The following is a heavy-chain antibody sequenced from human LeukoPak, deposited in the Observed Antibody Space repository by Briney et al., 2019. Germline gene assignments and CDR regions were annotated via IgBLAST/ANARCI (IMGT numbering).Heavy chain of an antibody. CDR2: ISGSGDST. J-gene: IGHJ4*02. CDR1: GFTFSSYA. CDR3: AKGIVGATNY. D-gene: IGHD1-26*01. Sequence: PGGSLRLSCAASGFTFSSYAMSWVRQAPGKGLEWVSGISGSGDSTYFADSVKGRFTISRDNSKNTLYLQMNSLRAEDTAVYYCAKGIVGATNYWGQGTLVTVSS. V-gene: IGHV3-23*01.